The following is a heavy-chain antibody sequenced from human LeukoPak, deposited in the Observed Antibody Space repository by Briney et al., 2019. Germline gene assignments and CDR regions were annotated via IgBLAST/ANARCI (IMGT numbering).Heavy chain of an antibody. CDR1: GGSISCNY. D-gene: IGHD3-10*01. CDR3: ARLPPSHFGYYDY. J-gene: IGHJ4*02. V-gene: IGHV4-59*01. CDR2: IYYSGST. Sequence: NPSETLSLTCTVSGGSISCNYWSWIRQPPGKVLERIGYIYYSGSTNYNPSLKSRVTISVDTSKNKVSVELKSVTAADTAVYYSARLPPSHFGYYDYWGQGTLVTVSS.